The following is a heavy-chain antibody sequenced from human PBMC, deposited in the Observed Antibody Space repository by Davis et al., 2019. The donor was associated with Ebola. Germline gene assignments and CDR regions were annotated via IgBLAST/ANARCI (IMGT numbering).Heavy chain of an antibody. V-gene: IGHV3-74*01. Sequence: GESLKISCEGSGFTFSSYWMHWVRQVPGKGLVWVSRINSAGSSTIYADSVKGRFTISRDNAKSTLYLQMNSLRAEDTAVYYCVREGSDWNDAFDIWGQGTVVTVSS. CDR3: VREGSDWNDAFDI. CDR2: INSAGSST. J-gene: IGHJ3*02. D-gene: IGHD6-19*01. CDR1: GFTFSSYW.